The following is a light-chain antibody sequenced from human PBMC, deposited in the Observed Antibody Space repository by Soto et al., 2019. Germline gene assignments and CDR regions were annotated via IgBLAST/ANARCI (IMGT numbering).Light chain of an antibody. CDR1: QSINSRY. Sequence: EIVLTQSPGTLSLSPGERATLSCRASQSINSRYLAWYQQKPGQAPRLLIYGASSRATGIPDRFSGSGSGTDFTLTISRLEPADFAVYYCQQFGNSPGFTLGPGTKVDIK. CDR2: GAS. V-gene: IGKV3-20*01. CDR3: QQFGNSPGFT. J-gene: IGKJ3*01.